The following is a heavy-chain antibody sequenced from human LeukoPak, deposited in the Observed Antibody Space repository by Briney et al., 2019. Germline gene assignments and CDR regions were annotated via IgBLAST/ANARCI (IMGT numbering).Heavy chain of an antibody. V-gene: IGHV4-38-2*02. D-gene: IGHD2-2*01. J-gene: IGHJ4*02. Sequence: SETLSLTCAVSGYSISSGYSWGWIRQPPGKWLEWIANIYHSGTTYYNPSLKSRVTLSVDTSKNQFSLKLSSVTAADTAVYYCARDRQRDCSSTSCRTNDYWGQGTLVTVSS. CDR3: ARDRQRDCSSTSCRTNDY. CDR2: IYHSGTT. CDR1: GYSISSGYS.